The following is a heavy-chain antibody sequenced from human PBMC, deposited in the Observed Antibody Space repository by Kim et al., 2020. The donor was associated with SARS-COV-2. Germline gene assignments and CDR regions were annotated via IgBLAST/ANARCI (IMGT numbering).Heavy chain of an antibody. CDR3: ARGKFFEY. CDR2: KLYN. V-gene: IGHV6-1*01. Sequence: KLYNDYAPSLKSRITIKPATSKNQVSLQLNSVTPEDTAVYFCARGKFFEYWGQGTLVTVSS. J-gene: IGHJ4*02.